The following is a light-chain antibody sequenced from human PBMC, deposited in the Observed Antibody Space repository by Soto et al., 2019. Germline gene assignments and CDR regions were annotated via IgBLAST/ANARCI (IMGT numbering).Light chain of an antibody. J-gene: IGKJ1*01. CDR3: QHYNNWLST. CDR1: QSVSSN. CDR2: GAS. V-gene: IGKV3-15*01. Sequence: EIVMTQSPATLSVSPGERATLSCSASQSVSSNLAWYQQKPGQAPRLLIYGASTRATGIPARFSGSGSGTEFTLTISSLQSEDFAVYYCQHYNNWLSTFGQGTKVESK.